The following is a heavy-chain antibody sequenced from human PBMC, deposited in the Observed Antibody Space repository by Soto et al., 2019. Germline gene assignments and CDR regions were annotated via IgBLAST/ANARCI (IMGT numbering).Heavy chain of an antibody. Sequence: PGESLKISCKGSGYSFTSYWIGWVRQMPGKGLEWMGIIYPGDSDTRYSPSFQGQVTISADKSISTAYLQWSSLKASDTAMYYCARFRPVPPPLHQTYYYYGMDVWGQGTTVTVSS. V-gene: IGHV5-51*01. D-gene: IGHD2-2*01. CDR1: GYSFTSYW. CDR2: IYPGDSDT. J-gene: IGHJ6*02. CDR3: ARFRPVPPPLHQTYYYYGMDV.